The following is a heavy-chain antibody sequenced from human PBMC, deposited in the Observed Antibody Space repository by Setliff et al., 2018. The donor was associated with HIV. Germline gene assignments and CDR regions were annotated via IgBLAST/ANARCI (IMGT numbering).Heavy chain of an antibody. CDR3: ARETYYYDNPQYYYYYMDV. CDR2: IYNSAST. CDR1: GDSISTDY. D-gene: IGHD3-22*01. J-gene: IGHJ6*03. Sequence: KPSETLSLTCTVSGDSISTDYWTWIRQPPGKGLEWIGYIYNSASTSYNPSLKSRVTISVDTSKNQFSLKLRSVTAADTAVYYCARETYYYDNPQYYYYYMDVWGKGTTVTVSS. V-gene: IGHV4-4*09.